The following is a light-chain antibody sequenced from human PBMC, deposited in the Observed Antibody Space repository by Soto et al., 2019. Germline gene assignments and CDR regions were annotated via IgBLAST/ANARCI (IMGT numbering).Light chain of an antibody. CDR1: KIGTKS. CDR2: DDS. CDR3: QVWDSSTDQNVV. J-gene: IGLJ2*01. Sequence: SYVLTQPPSVSVAPGLTARITCGGNKIGTKSVHWYQQKPGQAPVLVVFDDSDRPSGIPERFSGSNSGNTATLTISRVEAGDEADYYCQVWDSSTDQNVVFGGGTKLTVL. V-gene: IGLV3-21*02.